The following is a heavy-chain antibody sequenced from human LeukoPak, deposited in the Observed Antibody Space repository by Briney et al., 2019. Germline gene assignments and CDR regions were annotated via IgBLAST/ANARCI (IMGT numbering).Heavy chain of an antibody. CDR3: AKDFVVVPGNVNYFDY. J-gene: IGHJ4*02. Sequence: GGSLRLSCVASGFTFSNYAMSWVRQAPGKGLEWVSAISGSGDNTYYADSVKGRFTVSRDNSKNTLYVQMKSLRAEDTAVYYCAKDFVVVPGNVNYFDYWGQGTLVTVSS. CDR2: ISGSGDNT. CDR1: GFTFSNYA. V-gene: IGHV3-23*01. D-gene: IGHD2-21*02.